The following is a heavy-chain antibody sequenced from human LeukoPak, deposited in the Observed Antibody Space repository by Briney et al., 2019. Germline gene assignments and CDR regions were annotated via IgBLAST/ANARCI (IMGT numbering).Heavy chain of an antibody. CDR3: AREFHYYDSSGYYWDYFDY. D-gene: IGHD3-22*01. V-gene: IGHV3-48*01. Sequence: GGSLRLSCAASGFTFTMFGMNWVRQAPGKGLEWVSYIDARSGIVYYADSVQGRFTISRDDAKDSVFLQMNSLRAEDTAVYYCAREFHYYDSSGYYWDYFDYWGQGTLVTVSS. J-gene: IGHJ4*02. CDR1: GFTFTMFG. CDR2: IDARSGIV.